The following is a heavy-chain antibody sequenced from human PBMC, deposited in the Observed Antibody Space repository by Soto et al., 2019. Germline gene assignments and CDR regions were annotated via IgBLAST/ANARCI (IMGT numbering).Heavy chain of an antibody. J-gene: IGHJ4*02. CDR3: ARIQQDQLLVLYYFDY. Sequence: QVQLVESGGGLVKPGGSLRLSCAASGFTFSDYYMSWISQAPGKGLEWVSYISSSGSTIYYADSVKGRFTISRDNAKNSLYLQMNSLRAEDTAVYYCARIQQDQLLVLYYFDYWGQGTLVTVSS. D-gene: IGHD2-2*01. V-gene: IGHV3-11*01. CDR1: GFTFSDYY. CDR2: ISSSGSTI.